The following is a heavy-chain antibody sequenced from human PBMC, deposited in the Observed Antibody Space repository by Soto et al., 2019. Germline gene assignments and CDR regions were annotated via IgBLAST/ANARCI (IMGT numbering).Heavy chain of an antibody. CDR3: ARGHPFDY. J-gene: IGHJ4*02. Sequence: NPSETLSLTCTVSGDSISIYLWTWIRQPPGKGLEWIGYISHTVSTNYNPSLKSRVTISVGTSKNQFSLNLSSVTAADTAVYYCARGHPFDYWGQGTLVTVSS. CDR1: GDSISIYL. V-gene: IGHV4-59*01. CDR2: ISHTVST.